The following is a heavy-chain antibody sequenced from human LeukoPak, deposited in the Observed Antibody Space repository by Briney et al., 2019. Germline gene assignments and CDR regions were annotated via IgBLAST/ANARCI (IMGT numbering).Heavy chain of an antibody. D-gene: IGHD3-10*01. CDR2: ISSSGSTI. Sequence: GGSLRLSCAASGFTFSSYEMNWVRQAPGKGLEWVSYISSSGSTIYYADSVKGRFTISRDNAKNSLYLQMNSLRAEDTAVYYCARDAMVRGVIIHSDYWGQGTLVTVSS. J-gene: IGHJ4*02. V-gene: IGHV3-48*03. CDR1: GFTFSSYE. CDR3: ARDAMVRGVIIHSDY.